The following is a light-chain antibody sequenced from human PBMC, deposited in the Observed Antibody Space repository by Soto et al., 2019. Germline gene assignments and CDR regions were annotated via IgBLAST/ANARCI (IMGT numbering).Light chain of an antibody. J-gene: IGKJ2*01. CDR1: QSVTSSH. Sequence: ELVLTQSPGTLSLSPGERATLSCRASQSVTSSHLAWYQQKPGQAPRLLIYAASTRATGVPDRFSGSGSGTDFTLTISRLEPEDFAVFYCQDFGSLPYTFGRGTKLEIK. CDR3: QDFGSLPYT. CDR2: AAS. V-gene: IGKV3-20*01.